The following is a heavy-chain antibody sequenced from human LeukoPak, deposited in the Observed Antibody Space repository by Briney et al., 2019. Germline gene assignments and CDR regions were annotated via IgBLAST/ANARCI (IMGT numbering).Heavy chain of an antibody. V-gene: IGHV4-34*01. J-gene: IGHJ4*02. CDR3: VRDPGIAAAGNDY. Sequence: SETLSLTCAVYGGSFSGYYWSWIRQPPGKGLEWIGEINHSGSTNYNPSLKSRVTISVDTSKNQFSLKLSSVTAADTAVYYCVRDPGIAAAGNDYWGQGTLVTVSS. D-gene: IGHD6-13*01. CDR1: GGSFSGYY. CDR2: INHSGST.